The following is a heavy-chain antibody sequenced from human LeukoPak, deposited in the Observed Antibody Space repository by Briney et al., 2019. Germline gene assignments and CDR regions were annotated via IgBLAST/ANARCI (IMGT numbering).Heavy chain of an antibody. Sequence: ASVKVSCKASAYTFTSYYMHWVRQAPGQALEWMGIINPNGGATSYAQKFQGRVTMARDTSTSTVYMELSSLTSEDTAVYYCARAANTFGDEFDYWGQGTLVTVSS. CDR3: ARAANTFGDEFDY. V-gene: IGHV1-46*01. CDR1: AYTFTSYY. CDR2: INPNGGAT. D-gene: IGHD3-16*01. J-gene: IGHJ4*02.